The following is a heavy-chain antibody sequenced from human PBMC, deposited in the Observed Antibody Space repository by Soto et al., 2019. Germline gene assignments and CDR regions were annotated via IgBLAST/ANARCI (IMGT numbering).Heavy chain of an antibody. CDR2: INQDGSEK. CDR1: ESTVSRDW. J-gene: IGHJ4*02. V-gene: IGHV3-7*04. Sequence: EVHLVESGGGLVQTGGSLRLSCAIFESTVSRDWMNWVRQAPGKGLEWVAHINQDGSEKYYVDSVKGRFTISRDNAKKSLYLQRNSLRPADTAMYYCSGGVGDALWGQGTLVTVSS. D-gene: IGHD1-26*01. CDR3: SGGVGDAL.